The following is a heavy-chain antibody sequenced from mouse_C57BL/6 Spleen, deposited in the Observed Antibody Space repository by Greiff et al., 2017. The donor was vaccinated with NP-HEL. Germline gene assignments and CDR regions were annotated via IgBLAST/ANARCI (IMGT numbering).Heavy chain of an antibody. CDR1: GYTFTRYG. CDR3: ANPTVVEDYFDY. Sequence: QVQLQQSGAELARPGASVKLSCKASGYTFTRYGISWVKQRTGQGLEWIGEIYPRSGTTSYNEKFKGKATLTADKSSSTAYMELRSLTSEDSAVYFCANPTVVEDYFDYWGQGTTLTVSS. CDR2: IYPRSGTT. J-gene: IGHJ2*01. D-gene: IGHD1-1*01. V-gene: IGHV1-81*01.